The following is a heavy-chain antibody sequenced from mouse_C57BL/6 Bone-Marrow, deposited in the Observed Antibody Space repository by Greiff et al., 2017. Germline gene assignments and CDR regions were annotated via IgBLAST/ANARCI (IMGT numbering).Heavy chain of an antibody. D-gene: IGHD1-1*01. CDR1: GYTFTDYY. CDR3: ARGKFITTVVRAMDY. V-gene: IGHV1-76*01. CDR2: IYPGSGNT. J-gene: IGHJ4*01. Sequence: VKLMESGAELVRPGASVKLSCKASGYTFTDYYINWVKQRPGQGLEWIARIYPGSGNTYYNEKFKGKATLTADKSSSTAYMQLSSLTSEDSAVYFCARGKFITTVVRAMDYWGQGTSVTVSS.